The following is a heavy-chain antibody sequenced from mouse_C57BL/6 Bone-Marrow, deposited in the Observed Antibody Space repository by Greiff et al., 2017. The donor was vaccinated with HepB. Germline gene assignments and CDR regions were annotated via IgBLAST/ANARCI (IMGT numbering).Heavy chain of an antibody. CDR3: AGYGRYFDY. V-gene: IGHV5-6*01. Sequence: EVQLVESGGDLVKPGGSLKLSCAASGFTFSSYGMSWVRQTPDKRLEWVATISSGGSYTYYPDSVKGRFTISRDNAKNTLYLQMSSLKSEDTAMYYCAGYGRYFDYWGQGTTLTVSS. J-gene: IGHJ2*01. D-gene: IGHD2-10*02. CDR1: GFTFSSYG. CDR2: ISSGGSYT.